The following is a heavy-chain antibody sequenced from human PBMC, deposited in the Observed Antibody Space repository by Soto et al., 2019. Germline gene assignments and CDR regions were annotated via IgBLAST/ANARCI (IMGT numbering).Heavy chain of an antibody. CDR2: FYQGGST. Sequence: SETLSLTCTISGDSISSHNYHWGWIRQPPGKGLEWIGSFYQGGSTYFNPSLKSRVSMSLDTSKNQFSLKLSSVTAADTAVYYCARQVGATRYYYGVAVWGQGTTVTVSS. V-gene: IGHV4-39*01. CDR1: GDSISSHNYH. D-gene: IGHD1-26*01. J-gene: IGHJ6*02. CDR3: ARQVGATRYYYGVAV.